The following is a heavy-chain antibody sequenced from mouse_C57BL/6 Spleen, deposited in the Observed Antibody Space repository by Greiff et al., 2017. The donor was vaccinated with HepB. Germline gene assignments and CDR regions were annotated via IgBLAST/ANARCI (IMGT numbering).Heavy chain of an antibody. CDR2: IYPSDSET. CDR3: ARDGSSYGYFDV. Sequence: VQLQQPGAELVRPGSSVKLSCKASGYTFTSYWMDWVKQRPGQGLEWIGNIYPSDSETHYNQKFKDKATLTVDKSSSTAYMQLSSLTSEDSAVYYCARDGSSYGYFDVWGTGTTVTVSS. CDR1: GYTFTSYW. D-gene: IGHD1-1*01. V-gene: IGHV1-61*01. J-gene: IGHJ1*03.